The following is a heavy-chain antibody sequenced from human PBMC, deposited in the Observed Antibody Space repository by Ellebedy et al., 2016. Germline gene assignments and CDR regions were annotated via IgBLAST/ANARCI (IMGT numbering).Heavy chain of an antibody. CDR1: GYTFTSYA. CDR2: INAGNGNT. CDR3: ARAPPPRGDRSADAFDI. D-gene: IGHD7-27*01. Sequence: ASVKVSCKASGYTFTSYAMHWVRQAPGQRLEWMGWINAGNGNTKYSQKFQGRVTITRDTSASTAYMELSRLKSEDTAVYYCARAPPPRGDRSADAFDIWGQGTKVTVSS. V-gene: IGHV1-3*01. J-gene: IGHJ3*02.